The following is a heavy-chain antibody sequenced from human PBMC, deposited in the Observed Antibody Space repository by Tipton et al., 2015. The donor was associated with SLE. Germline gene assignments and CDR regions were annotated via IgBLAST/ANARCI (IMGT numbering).Heavy chain of an antibody. CDR1: GLSFSSHA. D-gene: IGHD5-12*01. Sequence: GSLRLSCAASGLSFSSHAMSWVRQASGKGLEWVSVIYSGGSTYYADSVKGRFTISRDSSKNTLFLQMNSLRAEDTAVYYCAKGYYSGYDCFDYWGQGTLVTVSS. V-gene: IGHV3-23*03. CDR2: IYSGGST. CDR3: AKGYYSGYDCFDY. J-gene: IGHJ4*02.